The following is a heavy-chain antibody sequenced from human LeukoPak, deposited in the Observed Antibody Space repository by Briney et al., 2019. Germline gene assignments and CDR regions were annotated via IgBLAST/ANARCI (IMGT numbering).Heavy chain of an antibody. D-gene: IGHD5-12*01. CDR1: GGSFSGYY. CDR3: ARSGWLRSYGY. J-gene: IGHJ4*02. V-gene: IGHV4-34*01. Sequence: SETLSLTCAVYGGSFSGYYWSWIRQPPGKGLEWIGETNHSGSTNYSPSLKSRVTISVDTSKNQFSLKLNSVTAADTAVYYCARSGWLRSYGYWGQGTLVTVSS. CDR2: TNHSGST.